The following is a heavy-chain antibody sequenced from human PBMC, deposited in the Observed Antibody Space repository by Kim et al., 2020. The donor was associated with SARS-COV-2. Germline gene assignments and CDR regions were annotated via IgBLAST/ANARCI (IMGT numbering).Heavy chain of an antibody. CDR2: ISGSGGST. J-gene: IGHJ6*02. D-gene: IGHD2-15*01. Sequence: GGSLRLSCAASGFTFSSYAMSWVRQAPGKGLEWVSAISGSGGSTYYADSVKGRFTISRDNSKKTLYLQMNSLRAEDPAVYYCAKVRARLLGYYYYGMDVWGQGTTVTVSS. V-gene: IGHV3-23*01. CDR3: AKVRARLLGYYYYGMDV. CDR1: GFTFSSYA.